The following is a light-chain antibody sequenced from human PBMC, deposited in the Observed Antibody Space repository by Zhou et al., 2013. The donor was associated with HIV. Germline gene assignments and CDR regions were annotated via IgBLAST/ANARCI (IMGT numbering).Light chain of an antibody. CDR1: RGIGHD. CDR2: AAS. Sequence: AIQMTQSPSSLSASVGDRVTMTCRSSRGIGHDLGWYQQKPGTAPKLLIYAASTLQSGVPSRFSGSGSGTDFTLTISSLQPEDFATYYCLQDFTYPRTFGQGTKVEIK. V-gene: IGKV1-6*01. CDR3: LQDFTYPRT. J-gene: IGKJ1*01.